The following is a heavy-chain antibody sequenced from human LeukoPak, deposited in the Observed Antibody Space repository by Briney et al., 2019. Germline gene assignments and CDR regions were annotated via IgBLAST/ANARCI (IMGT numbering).Heavy chain of an antibody. Sequence: PSETLTLTCTVSGGSISPYHWTWIRQPPGKGLEWIGYITYSGSTNYNPSLKSRVTISVDTSNNQFSLKLNSVTAADAAVYYCARHGGSWSLDLWGRGSLVTVST. D-gene: IGHD1-26*01. V-gene: IGHV4-59*08. CDR1: GGSISPYH. CDR3: ARHGGSWSLDL. J-gene: IGHJ2*01. CDR2: ITYSGST.